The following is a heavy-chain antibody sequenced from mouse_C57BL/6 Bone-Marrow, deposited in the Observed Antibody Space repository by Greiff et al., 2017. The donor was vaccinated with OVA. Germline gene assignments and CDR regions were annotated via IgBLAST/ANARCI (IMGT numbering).Heavy chain of an antibody. J-gene: IGHJ1*03. CDR1: GYTFTSYW. V-gene: IGHV1-7*01. Sequence: QVQLQQSGAELAKPGASVKLSCKASGYTFTSYWMHWVKQRPGQGLEWIGYINPSSGYPKYNQKFKDKATLTADKSSSTAYMQLSSLTYEESAVYYCARLIQRWYFDVWGTGTTVTVSS. CDR3: ARLIQRWYFDV. CDR2: INPSSGYP.